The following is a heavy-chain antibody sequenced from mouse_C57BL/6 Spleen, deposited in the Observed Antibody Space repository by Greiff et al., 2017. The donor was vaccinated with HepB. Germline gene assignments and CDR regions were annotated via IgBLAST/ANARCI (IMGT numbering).Heavy chain of an antibody. V-gene: IGHV1-76*01. CDR2: IYPGSGNT. Sequence: LQQSGAELVRPGASVKLSCKASGYTFTDYYINWVKQRPGQGLEWIARIYPGSGNTYYNEKFKGKATLTAENSSSTAYMQLSSLTSEDSAVYFCARPDYWGQGTTLTVSS. CDR3: ARPDY. CDR1: GYTFTDYY. J-gene: IGHJ2*01.